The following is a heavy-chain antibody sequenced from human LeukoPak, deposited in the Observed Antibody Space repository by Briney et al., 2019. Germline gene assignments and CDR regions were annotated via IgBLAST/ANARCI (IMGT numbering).Heavy chain of an antibody. D-gene: IGHD4-17*01. J-gene: IGHJ3*01. V-gene: IGHV1-46*01. CDR1: GYTFTKFQ. CDR2: INPSGGST. Sequence: GASVKVSCKASGYTFTKFQMHWVRQAPGQGLEWMGIINPSGGSTSYAQKFQGRVTMTRDTSTSTVYMELSSLRSEDTAVYYFARGTVTTGSYAFDLWGQGTMVTVSS. CDR3: ARGTVTTGSYAFDL.